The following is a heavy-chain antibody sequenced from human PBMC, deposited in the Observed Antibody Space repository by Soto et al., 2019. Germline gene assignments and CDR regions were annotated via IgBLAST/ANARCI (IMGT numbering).Heavy chain of an antibody. D-gene: IGHD6-13*01. CDR2: INHSGST. Sequence: QVQLQQWGAGLLKPSETLSLTCAVYGGSFSGYYWSWIRQPPGKGLEWIGEINHSGSTNYNPSLKSRVTISVDTSKNQFSLKLSSVTAADTAVYYCARIFSSSWYDYYYYYMGVWGKGTTVTVSS. J-gene: IGHJ6*03. CDR3: ARIFSSSWYDYYYYYMGV. V-gene: IGHV4-34*01. CDR1: GGSFSGYY.